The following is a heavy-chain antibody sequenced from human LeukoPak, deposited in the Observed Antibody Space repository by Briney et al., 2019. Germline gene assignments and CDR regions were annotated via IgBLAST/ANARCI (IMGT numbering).Heavy chain of an antibody. Sequence: GASVKVSCKASGYTFTSYGISWVRQAPGQGLEWMGWISAYNGNTNYAQKLQGRVTMTTDTSTSTAYMELRSLRSDDTAVYYCARDVTRRRAVAGTGDYWGQGTLVTVSS. D-gene: IGHD6-19*01. CDR1: GYTFTSYG. CDR3: ARDVTRRRAVAGTGDY. V-gene: IGHV1-18*01. CDR2: ISAYNGNT. J-gene: IGHJ4*02.